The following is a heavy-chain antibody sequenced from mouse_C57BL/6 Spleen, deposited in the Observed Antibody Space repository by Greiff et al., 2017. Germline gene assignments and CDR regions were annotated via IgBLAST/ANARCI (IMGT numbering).Heavy chain of an antibody. CDR3: ARALLYAMDY. Sequence: QVQLQQSGAELVRPGASVKLSCKASGYTFTDYYINWVKQRPGQGLEWIARIYPGSGNTYYNEKFKGKATLTAEKSSSTAYMQLSSLTSEDSAVYFCARALLYAMDYWGQGTSVTVSS. CDR2: IYPGSGNT. CDR1: GYTFTDYY. J-gene: IGHJ4*01. D-gene: IGHD2-10*01. V-gene: IGHV1-76*01.